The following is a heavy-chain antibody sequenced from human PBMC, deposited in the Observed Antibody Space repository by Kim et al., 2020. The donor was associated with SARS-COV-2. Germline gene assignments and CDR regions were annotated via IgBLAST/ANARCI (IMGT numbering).Heavy chain of an antibody. J-gene: IGHJ5*02. Sequence: GKGLEWMGGLDPEDGETIYAQKFQGRVTMTEDTSTDTAYMELSSLRSEDTAVYYCATGPVAGTVLWFDPWGQGTLVTVSS. CDR2: LDPEDGET. D-gene: IGHD6-19*01. CDR3: ATGPVAGTVLWFDP. V-gene: IGHV1-24*01.